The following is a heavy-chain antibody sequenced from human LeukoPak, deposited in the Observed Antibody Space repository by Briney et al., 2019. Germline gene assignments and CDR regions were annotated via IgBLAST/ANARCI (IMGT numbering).Heavy chain of an antibody. CDR3: ARGDCSGGSCYPGDY. J-gene: IGHJ4*02. CDR1: GFTFSSYW. D-gene: IGHD2-15*01. V-gene: IGHV3-7*02. CDR2: IKEDGSAK. Sequence: PGGSLRLSCAASGFTFSSYWMSWVRQAPGKGLEWVANIKEDGSAKYSVDSVKGRFTISRDNAKNTLYLQMNSLRAEDTAVYYCARGDCSGGSCYPGDYWGQGTLVTVSS.